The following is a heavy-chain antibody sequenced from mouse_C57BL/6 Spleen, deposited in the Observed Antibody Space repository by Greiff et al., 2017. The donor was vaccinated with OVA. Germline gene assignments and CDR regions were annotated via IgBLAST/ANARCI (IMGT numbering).Heavy chain of an antibody. D-gene: IGHD1-1*01. CDR2: IYPGSGST. CDR1: GYTFTSYW. V-gene: IGHV1-55*01. CDR3: TYYGSSYWYFDV. Sequence: QVQLQQPGAELVKPGASVKMSCKASGYTFTSYWITWVKQRPGQGLEWIGDIYPGSGSTNYNEKFKSKATLTVDTSSSTAYMQLSSLTSEDSAVYNCTYYGSSYWYFDVWGTGTTVTVSS. J-gene: IGHJ1*03.